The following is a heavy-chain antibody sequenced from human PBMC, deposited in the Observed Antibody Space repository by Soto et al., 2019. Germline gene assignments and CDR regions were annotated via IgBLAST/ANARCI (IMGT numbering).Heavy chain of an antibody. V-gene: IGHV3-15*07. Sequence: GGSLRLSCAASGFTFSNAWMNWVRQAPGKGLEWVGRIKSKTDGGTTDYAAPVKGRFTISRDDSKNTLYLQMNSLKTEDTAVYYCTTACGGDCYFPPDYWGQGTLVTVSS. J-gene: IGHJ4*02. CDR1: GFTFSNAW. CDR2: IKSKTDGGTT. D-gene: IGHD2-21*02. CDR3: TTACGGDCYFPPDY.